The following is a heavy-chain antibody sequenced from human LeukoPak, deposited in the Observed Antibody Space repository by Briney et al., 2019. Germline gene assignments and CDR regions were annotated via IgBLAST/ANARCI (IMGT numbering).Heavy chain of an antibody. Sequence: GGSLRLSCAASGFTFSSYGMHWVRQAPGKGLEWVAFIRYDGSNKYYADSVKGRFTISRDNSKYTLYLQMDSLRAEDTAVYYCAKDFYYDSSGYYFDAFDIWGQGTMVTVSS. CDR3: AKDFYYDSSGYYFDAFDI. D-gene: IGHD3-22*01. CDR2: IRYDGSNK. J-gene: IGHJ3*02. V-gene: IGHV3-30*02. CDR1: GFTFSSYG.